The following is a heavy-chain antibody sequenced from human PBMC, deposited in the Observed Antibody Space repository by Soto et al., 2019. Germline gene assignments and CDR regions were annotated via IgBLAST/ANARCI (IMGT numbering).Heavy chain of an antibody. CDR2: ISGFNDDT. CDR3: ARSGSYYPARNWFGP. J-gene: IGHJ5*02. D-gene: IGHD3-10*01. CDR1: GYTFTSYG. V-gene: IGHV1-18*01. Sequence: QLVQSGVEMKNPGASVKVSCKASGYTFTSYGISWVRQAPGQGLEWMGWISGFNDDTNHAQKFQGRVTVTKDTSTRTAYMELRSLKSDDTAMYYCARSGSYYPARNWFGPWGQGPLVIVSS.